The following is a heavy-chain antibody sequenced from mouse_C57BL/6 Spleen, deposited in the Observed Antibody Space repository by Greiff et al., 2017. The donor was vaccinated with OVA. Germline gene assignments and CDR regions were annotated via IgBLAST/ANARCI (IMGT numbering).Heavy chain of an antibody. CDR1: GYTFTSYW. V-gene: IGHV1-53*01. D-gene: IGHD1-1*01. CDR3: ARPHYYGSSWYFDV. CDR2: INPSNGGT. J-gene: IGHJ1*03. Sequence: QVQLQQPGTELVKPGASVKLSCKASGYTFTSYWMHWVKQRPGQGLEWIGNINPSNGGTNYNEKFKSKATLTVDKSSSTAYMQLSSLTSEDSVVYYCARPHYYGSSWYFDVWGTGTTVTVSS.